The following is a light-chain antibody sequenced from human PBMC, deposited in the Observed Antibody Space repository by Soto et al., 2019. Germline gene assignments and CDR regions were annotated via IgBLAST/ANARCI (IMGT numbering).Light chain of an antibody. Sequence: SYELTQPLSVSVALGQTARITCGGNNIGSKNVNWYQQKPGPAPVLVIYGDTNRPSGIPERFSGSNSGNTATLTISRAQAGDEADYYCQVWDSSTWVFGGATNLTVL. J-gene: IGLJ3*02. CDR2: GDT. CDR3: QVWDSSTWV. CDR1: NIGSKN. V-gene: IGLV3-9*01.